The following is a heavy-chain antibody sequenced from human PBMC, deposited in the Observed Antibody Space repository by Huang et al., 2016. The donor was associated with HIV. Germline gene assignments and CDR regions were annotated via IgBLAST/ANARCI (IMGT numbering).Heavy chain of an antibody. CDR3: VKERGSSRARSSFDF. CDR1: GFPFSAYG. V-gene: IGHV3-30*02. J-gene: IGHJ3*01. Sequence: QVRLVESGGGVVQPGASLTLSCSASGFPFSAYGVDWVRQAPGKGLEGVSFIRYDGNNDYLIGSVKGRFTISRDNSNNTLYLRMNSLRPEDTAVYYCVKERGSSRARSSFDFWGQGTSVSVSS. D-gene: IGHD6-13*01. CDR2: IRYDGNND.